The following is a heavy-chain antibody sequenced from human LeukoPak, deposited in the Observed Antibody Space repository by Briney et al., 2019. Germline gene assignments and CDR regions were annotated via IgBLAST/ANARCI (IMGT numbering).Heavy chain of an antibody. CDR1: GFSFSNYG. Sequence: GGSLRLSCVVSGFSFSNYGMHWVRQAAGKGLEWVAFIRYDGTNKYYADSVRGRFTISRDNAKNTLYLQMNSLRAEDTAVYYCARVRLWEPSFDYWGQGTLVTVSS. D-gene: IGHD1-26*01. CDR2: IRYDGTNK. J-gene: IGHJ4*02. V-gene: IGHV3-30*02. CDR3: ARVRLWEPSFDY.